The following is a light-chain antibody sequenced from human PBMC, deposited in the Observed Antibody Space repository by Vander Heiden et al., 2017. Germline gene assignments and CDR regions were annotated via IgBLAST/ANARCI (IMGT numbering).Light chain of an antibody. CDR1: QSVPNNY. CDR2: SAS. Sequence: EMVLTHAPGTLSLTPGDRATLSCRASQSVPNNYLAWYQQKPAQPPRLLIYSASRRAAGIPDRISSSGSGTDFTLTISRLAAEDCAVYSCQQHGTSFTFGQGTRLEIK. J-gene: IGKJ5*01. V-gene: IGKV3-20*01. CDR3: QQHGTSFT.